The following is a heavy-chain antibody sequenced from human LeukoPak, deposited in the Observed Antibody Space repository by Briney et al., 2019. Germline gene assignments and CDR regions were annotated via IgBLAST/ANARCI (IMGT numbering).Heavy chain of an antibody. D-gene: IGHD3-22*01. CDR1: GFTFSSYS. J-gene: IGHJ3*02. CDR3: ARGLIHYYDSSGYYPRAFDI. Sequence: GGSLRLSCAASGFTFSSYSMNLVRQAPGKGLEWVSSISSSSSYIYYADSVKGRFTISRDNAKNSLYLQMNSLRAEDTAVYYCARGLIHYYDSSGYYPRAFDIWGQGTMVTVSS. V-gene: IGHV3-21*01. CDR2: ISSSSSYI.